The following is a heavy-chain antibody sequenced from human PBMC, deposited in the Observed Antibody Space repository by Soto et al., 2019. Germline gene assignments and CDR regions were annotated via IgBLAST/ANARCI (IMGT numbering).Heavy chain of an antibody. V-gene: IGHV4-61*01. CDR1: GGSVSSGSYY. J-gene: IGHJ5*02. CDR3: ARSNYYDSIGRYNWLDP. Sequence: QVQLQESGPGLVKPSETLSLTCTVSGGSVSSGSYYWSWIRQPPGKGLEWIAYIYYSGSANYNPYLKSRVTIPIDTSKNQFSLKLSSVTAAGSAVYYCARSNYYDSIGRYNWLDPWGQGTLVTVSS. CDR2: IYYSGSA. D-gene: IGHD3-22*01.